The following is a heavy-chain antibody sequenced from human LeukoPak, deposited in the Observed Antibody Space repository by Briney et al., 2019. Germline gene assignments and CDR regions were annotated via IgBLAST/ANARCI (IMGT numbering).Heavy chain of an antibody. Sequence: GASVKVSCKTPGFTFAGYYFHWMRQAPGQGLEWMGSIDANSGGTEYAQKFQGRVTMTRDTSLSTAYMEVTSLTSDDTAVYYCARDLFWTGYYYFDFWGQGTLVTVSS. J-gene: IGHJ4*02. V-gene: IGHV1-2*02. CDR1: GFTFAGYY. CDR2: IDANSGGT. CDR3: ARDLFWTGYYYFDF. D-gene: IGHD3/OR15-3a*01.